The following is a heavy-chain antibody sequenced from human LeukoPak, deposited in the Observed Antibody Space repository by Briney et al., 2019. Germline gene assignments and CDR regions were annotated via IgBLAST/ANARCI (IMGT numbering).Heavy chain of an antibody. J-gene: IGHJ6*03. D-gene: IGHD4-11*01. CDR2: ISGSGSSI. CDR3: TRVEETATTAAIIRKYSYYYYYMDV. CDR1: RFTLSTYE. Sequence: GGSLRLSCAASRFTLSTYEMNWVRQAPGKGLEWVSYISGSGSSIYYADSVKGRFTISRDNAKNSLYLQMSSLRAEDTAVYYCTRVEETATTAAIIRKYSYYYYYMDVWGKGNTVTVSS. V-gene: IGHV3-48*03.